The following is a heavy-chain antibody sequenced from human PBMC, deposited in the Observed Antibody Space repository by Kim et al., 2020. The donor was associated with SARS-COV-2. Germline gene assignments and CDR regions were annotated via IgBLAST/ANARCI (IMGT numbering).Heavy chain of an antibody. CDR1: GFTFSSYG. J-gene: IGHJ4*02. D-gene: IGHD6-13*01. V-gene: IGHV3-30*18. CDR2: ISYDGSNK. CDR3: AKDRRWQQLVLSAIGGRTVRAASFDY. Sequence: GGSLRLSCAASGFTFSSYGMHWVRQAPGKGLEWVAVISYDGSNKYYADSVKGRFTISRDNSKNTLYLQMNSLRAEDTAVYYCAKDRRWQQLVLSAIGGRTVRAASFDYWGQGTLVTVSS.